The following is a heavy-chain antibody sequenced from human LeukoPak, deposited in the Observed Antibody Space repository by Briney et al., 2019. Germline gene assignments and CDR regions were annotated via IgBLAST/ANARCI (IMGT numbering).Heavy chain of an antibody. V-gene: IGHV4-34*01. D-gene: IGHD4-17*01. CDR2: IYYSGST. Sequence: PSETLSLTCAVYGGSFSGYYWSWIRQPPGKGLEWIGSIYYSGSTYYNPSLKSRVTISVDTSKNQFSLKLSSVTAADTAVYYCARGVYGDYYYYYYMDVWGKGTTVAVSS. CDR3: ARGVYGDYYYYYYMDV. J-gene: IGHJ6*03. CDR1: GGSFSGYY.